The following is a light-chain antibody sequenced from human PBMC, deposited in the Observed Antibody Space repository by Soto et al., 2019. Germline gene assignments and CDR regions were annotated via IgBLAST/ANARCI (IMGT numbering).Light chain of an antibody. V-gene: IGKV3-15*01. CDR2: YAS. CDR3: QQYNNWPPIT. CDR1: QSVHNN. Sequence: EIMMTQSPATLSVSPGDTATLSCRASQSVHNNLAWYQQKPGQAPRLLIYYASTRATDIPARFSGSGSGTEFTLTISSLQSEDFALYYCQQYNNWPPITFGQGTRLEIK. J-gene: IGKJ5*01.